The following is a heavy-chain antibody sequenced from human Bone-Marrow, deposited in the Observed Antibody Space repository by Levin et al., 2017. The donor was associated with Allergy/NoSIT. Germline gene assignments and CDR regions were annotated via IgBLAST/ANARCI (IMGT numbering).Heavy chain of an antibody. Sequence: PGGSLRLSCAASEFIFRNYAMNWVRQAPEKGLECVSVVSGNGGSTYYADSVKGRFTISRDNSKNTLYLQMNSLRAEATAVYYCVRSWGSNYYYPLDVWGQGTTVTVSS. V-gene: IGHV3-23*01. CDR2: VSGNGGST. J-gene: IGHJ6*02. D-gene: IGHD7-27*01. CDR1: EFIFRNYA. CDR3: VRSWGSNYYYPLDV.